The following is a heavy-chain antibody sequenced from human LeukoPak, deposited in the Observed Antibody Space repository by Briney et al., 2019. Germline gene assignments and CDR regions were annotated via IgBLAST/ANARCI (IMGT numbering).Heavy chain of an antibody. CDR1: GFTFSNAW. D-gene: IGHD5-24*01. J-gene: IGHJ4*02. CDR2: ISSSGNTI. CDR3: AREGHNYGPPLDY. V-gene: IGHV3-48*03. Sequence: GGSLRLSCAASGFTFSNAWLNWVRQAPGKGLEWVSYISSSGNTIYYADSVKGRFTISRDNAENSLYLQMSSLRAEDTAVYYCAREGHNYGPPLDYWGQGTLVTVSS.